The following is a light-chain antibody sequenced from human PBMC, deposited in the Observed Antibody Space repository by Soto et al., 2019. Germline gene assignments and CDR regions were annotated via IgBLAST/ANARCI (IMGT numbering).Light chain of an antibody. Sequence: QSALTQPPSASGTPGQTVTISCTGTSSDVGGNNYVSWYQQHPGKAPKLMIYEVSKRPSGVPHRFCACRSGNSASLTVPGLRADDEADYYCSSYAGINNFLVFGGGTKLTVL. J-gene: IGLJ2*01. CDR3: SSYAGINNFLV. CDR2: EVS. CDR1: SSDVGGNNY. V-gene: IGLV2-8*01.